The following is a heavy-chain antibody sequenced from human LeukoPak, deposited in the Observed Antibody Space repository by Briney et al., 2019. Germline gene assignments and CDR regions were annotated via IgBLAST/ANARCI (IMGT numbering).Heavy chain of an antibody. CDR1: GGSISDYY. D-gene: IGHD4-11*01. J-gene: IGHJ5*01. V-gene: IGHV4-59*08. CDR3: ARSVPSLDYLFDS. Sequence: SETLSLTCTVSGGSISDYYWTCIRQLPGKGLEWIGYMYNSGITNHNPSLKSRFTVSVDTSKNQFSLRLTSVTAADTAVYYCARSVPSLDYLFDSWGHGTLVTDSS. CDR2: MYNSGIT.